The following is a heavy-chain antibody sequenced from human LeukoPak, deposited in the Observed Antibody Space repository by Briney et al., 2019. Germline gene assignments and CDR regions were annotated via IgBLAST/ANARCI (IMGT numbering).Heavy chain of an antibody. CDR3: ARYSPMENWFDP. CDR1: GYTFTSYG. D-gene: IGHD6-13*01. CDR2: ISAYNGNT. V-gene: IGHV1-18*01. J-gene: IGHJ5*02. Sequence: ASVNVSCKASGYTFTSYGISWVRQAPGQGLEWMGWISAYNGNTNYAQKLQGRVTMTTDTSTSTAYMELRSLRSDDTAVYYCARYSPMENWFDPWGQGTLVTVSS.